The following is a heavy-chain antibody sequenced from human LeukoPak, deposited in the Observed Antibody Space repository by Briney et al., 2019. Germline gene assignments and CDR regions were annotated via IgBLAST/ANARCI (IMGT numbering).Heavy chain of an antibody. J-gene: IGHJ4*02. CDR2: IGTVDDT. CDR1: GFTFSKYD. CDR3: ARPYSSGWYSIDY. V-gene: IGHV3-13*01. D-gene: IGHD6-19*01. Sequence: PGGSLRLSCAASGFTFSKYDMHWVRQATGKGLEWVSAIGTVDDTYSPGSVKGRFTISRDNSKNTLYLQMNSLRAEDTAVYYCARPYSSGWYSIDYWGQGTLVTVSS.